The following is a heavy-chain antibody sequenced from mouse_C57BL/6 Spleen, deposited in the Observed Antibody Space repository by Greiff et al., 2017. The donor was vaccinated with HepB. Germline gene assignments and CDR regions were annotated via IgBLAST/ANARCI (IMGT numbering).Heavy chain of an antibody. CDR1: GYTFTSYW. Sequence: QVQLQQSGAELVKPGASVKLSCKASGYTFTSYWMHWVKQRPGQGLEWIGMIHPNSGSTNYNEKFKSKATLTVDKSSSTAYMQLSSLTSEDSAVYYCARWTYYDYDAYYFDYWGQGTTLTVSS. CDR3: ARWTYYDYDAYYFDY. D-gene: IGHD2-4*01. V-gene: IGHV1-64*01. J-gene: IGHJ2*01. CDR2: IHPNSGST.